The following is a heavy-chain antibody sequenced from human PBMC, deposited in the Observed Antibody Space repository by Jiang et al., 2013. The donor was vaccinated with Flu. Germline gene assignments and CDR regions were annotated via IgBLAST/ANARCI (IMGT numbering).Heavy chain of an antibody. CDR1: GFTFSTYG. J-gene: IGHJ6*02. V-gene: IGHV3-33*01. CDR2: IWYDGSNK. D-gene: IGHD3-10*01. Sequence: VQLLESGGGVVQPGRSLRLSCAASGFTFSTYGMHWVRQAPGKGLEWVAVIWYDGSNKYYADSVKGRFTISRDNSKNTLYLQMNSLRAEDTAVYYCARGPPGGSGSYYYYGMDVWGQGTTVTVSS. CDR3: ARGPPGGSGSYYYYGMDV.